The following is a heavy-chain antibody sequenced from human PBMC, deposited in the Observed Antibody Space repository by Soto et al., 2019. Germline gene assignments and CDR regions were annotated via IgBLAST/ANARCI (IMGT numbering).Heavy chain of an antibody. CDR2: INHSGST. Sequence: SETLSLTCAVYGGSFSGYYWSWIRQLPGKGLEWIGEINHSGSTNYNPSLKSRVTISVDTSKNQFSLKLSSVTAADTAVYYCARGFHGDYVFDYWGQGTLVTVSS. CDR3: ARGFHGDYVFDY. V-gene: IGHV4-34*01. CDR1: GGSFSGYY. D-gene: IGHD4-17*01. J-gene: IGHJ4*02.